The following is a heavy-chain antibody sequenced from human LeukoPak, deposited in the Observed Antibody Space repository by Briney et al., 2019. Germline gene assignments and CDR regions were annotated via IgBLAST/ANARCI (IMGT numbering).Heavy chain of an antibody. Sequence: PGGSLRLSCAASGFTFSSYAMSWVRQAPGKGLEWVSAISGSGGSTYYADSVKGRFTISRDNSKNTLYLQMNSLRAEDTAVYYCAVGGIDGYNSALSYWGQGTLVTVSS. CDR1: GFTFSSYA. V-gene: IGHV3-23*01. D-gene: IGHD5-24*01. CDR2: ISGSGGST. CDR3: AVGGIDGYNSALSY. J-gene: IGHJ4*02.